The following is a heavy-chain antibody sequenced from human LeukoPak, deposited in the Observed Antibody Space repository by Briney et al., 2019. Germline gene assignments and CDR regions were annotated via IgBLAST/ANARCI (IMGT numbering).Heavy chain of an antibody. CDR3: AMMGGSDFDY. J-gene: IGHJ4*02. V-gene: IGHV4-34*01. D-gene: IGHD3-16*01. CDR2: INHSGST. Sequence: SETLSLTCAVYGGSFSGYYWSWIRQPPGKGLEWIGEINHSGSTNYNPSLKSRVTISVETSKNQFSLKLSSVTAADTAVYYCAMMGGSDFDYWGQGTLVTVSS. CDR1: GGSFSGYY.